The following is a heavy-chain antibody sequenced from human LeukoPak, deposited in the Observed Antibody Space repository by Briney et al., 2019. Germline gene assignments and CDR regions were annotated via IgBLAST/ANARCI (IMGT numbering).Heavy chain of an antibody. D-gene: IGHD5-12*01. CDR1: GTSINDYY. CDR2: IYFSGHA. Sequence: SETLSLTCTVSGTSINDYYWSWIRQPPGKRLEWIGYIYFSGHANYSPPLKSRVTMSLDAPRDHFSLQLNSVTAADTAVYYCARGHGYSGHALAYWGQGILVTVSS. J-gene: IGHJ4*02. V-gene: IGHV4-59*01. CDR3: ARGHGYSGHALAY.